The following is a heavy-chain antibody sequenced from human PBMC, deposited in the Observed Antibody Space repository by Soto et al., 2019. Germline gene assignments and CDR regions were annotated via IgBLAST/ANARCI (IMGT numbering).Heavy chain of an antibody. V-gene: IGHV4-34*01. Sequence: SETLSLTCAVYGGSFSGYYWSWIRQPPGKGLEWIGEINHSGSTNYNPSLKSRVTISVDTSKNQFSLKLSSVTAADTAVYYCARGRYSSSWTDYYYYYMDVWGKGTTVTVSS. CDR1: GGSFSGYY. CDR2: INHSGST. J-gene: IGHJ6*03. CDR3: ARGRYSSSWTDYYYYYMDV. D-gene: IGHD6-13*01.